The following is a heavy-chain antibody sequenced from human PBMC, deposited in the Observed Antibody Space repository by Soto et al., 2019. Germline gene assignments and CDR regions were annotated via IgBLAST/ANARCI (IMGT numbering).Heavy chain of an antibody. V-gene: IGHV3-23*01. CDR3: AKGPTLYGDYASY. D-gene: IGHD4-17*01. CDR1: GFTFSSYA. Sequence: EVQLLESGGGLVQPGGSLRLSCAASGFTFSSYAMSWVRQAPGKGLEWVSAISGSGGSTYYADFVKGRFTISRDNSKNTLYLQMNSLRAEDTAVYYCAKGPTLYGDYASYWGQGTLVTVSS. CDR2: ISGSGGST. J-gene: IGHJ4*02.